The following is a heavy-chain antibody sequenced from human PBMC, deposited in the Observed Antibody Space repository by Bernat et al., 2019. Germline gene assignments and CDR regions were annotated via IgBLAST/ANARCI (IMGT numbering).Heavy chain of an antibody. CDR2: ISGSGAST. Sequence: EVQLLESGGGLVQPGGSLRLSCAASGFTFSSYAMSWVRQAPGKGLEWVSAISGSGASTYYADSVKGRFTISRDNSKNTLYLQMNSPRAEDTAVYYCAKGSWGDYGSGMPRFDPWGQGTLVTVSS. D-gene: IGHD3-10*01. CDR1: GFTFSSYA. J-gene: IGHJ5*02. CDR3: AKGSWGDYGSGMPRFDP. V-gene: IGHV3-23*01.